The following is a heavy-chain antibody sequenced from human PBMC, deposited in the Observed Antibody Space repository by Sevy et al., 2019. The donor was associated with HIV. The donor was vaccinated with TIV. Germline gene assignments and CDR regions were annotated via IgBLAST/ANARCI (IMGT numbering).Heavy chain of an antibody. CDR3: ARDPRMYGDYLLAYFDY. CDR1: GFAPSTYA. V-gene: IGHV3-33*01. D-gene: IGHD2-8*01. J-gene: IGHJ4*02. Sequence: GGSLRLSCAASGFAPSTYAMNWVRQAPGKGLEGVAVMGYVGSNKYYADSVKDRFTISSDNSRNTLFLQMDSLRAEDTAVYYCARDPRMYGDYLLAYFDYWGQGTLVTVSS. CDR2: MGYVGSNK.